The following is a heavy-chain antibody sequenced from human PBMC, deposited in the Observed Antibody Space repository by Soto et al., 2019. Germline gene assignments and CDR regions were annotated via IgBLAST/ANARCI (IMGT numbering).Heavy chain of an antibody. D-gene: IGHD6-19*01. CDR2: INHSGST. CDR3: ARGGRVAGTSFWYYYGMDV. CDR1: GGSFSGYY. Sequence: TSETLSLTCAVYGGSFSGYYWSWIRQPPGKGLEWIGEINHSGSTNYNPSLKSRVTISVDTSKNQFSLKLSSVTAADTAVYYCARGGRVAGTSFWYYYGMDVWGQGTTVTVSS. V-gene: IGHV4-34*01. J-gene: IGHJ6*02.